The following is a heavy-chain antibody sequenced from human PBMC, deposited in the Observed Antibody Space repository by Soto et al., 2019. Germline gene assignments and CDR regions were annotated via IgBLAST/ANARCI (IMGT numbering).Heavy chain of an antibody. Sequence: PSYTRSITCADYGGSFRGYNWSWLRQPPVKGLEWNGNINHSESTNYNPCLKGRVTISVDTSKNHFSLKLSSVTAADTAVYYCARGGLRFLEWLPYYYYYGMDVWGQGTTVT. D-gene: IGHD3-3*01. CDR2: INHSEST. CDR1: GGSFRGYN. CDR3: ARGGLRFLEWLPYYYYYGMDV. J-gene: IGHJ6*02. V-gene: IGHV4-34*01.